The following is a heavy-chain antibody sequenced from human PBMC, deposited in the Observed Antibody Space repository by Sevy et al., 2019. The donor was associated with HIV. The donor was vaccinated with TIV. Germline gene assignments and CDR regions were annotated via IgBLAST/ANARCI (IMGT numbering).Heavy chain of an antibody. Sequence: ASVKVSCKASGYTFTHYAIHWVRQAPGQRLEWMGWINAANGNTKYSQKFQGRVTITRDTSASTAYMELSSLISEDTAIYYCARALGTSVTEFEYWGQGTLVTVSS. J-gene: IGHJ4*02. D-gene: IGHD4-17*01. V-gene: IGHV1-3*01. CDR2: INAANGNT. CDR3: ARALGTSVTEFEY. CDR1: GYTFTHYA.